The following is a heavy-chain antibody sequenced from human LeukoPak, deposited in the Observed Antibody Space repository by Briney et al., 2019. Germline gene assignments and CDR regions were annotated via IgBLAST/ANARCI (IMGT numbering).Heavy chain of an antibody. J-gene: IGHJ4*02. V-gene: IGHV1-69*04. CDR3: VRDSYYDSSGPVDY. CDR1: RGTFNNYA. D-gene: IGHD3-22*01. CDR2: IVPILGIA. Sequence: SSVKVSCKASRGTFNNYAISWVRQAPGQGLEWMGRIVPILGIANYAQEFQGRLIITADKATSSAYMELSSLRSEDTAVYYCVRDSYYDSSGPVDYWGQGTLVTVSS.